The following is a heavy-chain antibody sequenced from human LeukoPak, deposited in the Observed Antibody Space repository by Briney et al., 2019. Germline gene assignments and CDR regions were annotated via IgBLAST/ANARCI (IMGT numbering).Heavy chain of an antibody. V-gene: IGHV4-38-2*01. CDR3: ARNRSLTTTPGFDH. Sequence: PSDTLSLTCAVSGYSIRSGDYWGWIRQSPGKGLEWIGSIYHSGSTHYNPSLKSRVTISVDTSKNQFSLMLSSVTAADTAVYYCARNRSLTTTPGFDHWGQGTLVTVSS. J-gene: IGHJ4*02. D-gene: IGHD4-11*01. CDR2: IYHSGST. CDR1: GYSIRSGDY.